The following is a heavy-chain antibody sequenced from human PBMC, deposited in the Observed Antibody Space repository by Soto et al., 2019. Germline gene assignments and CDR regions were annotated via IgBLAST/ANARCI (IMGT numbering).Heavy chain of an antibody. D-gene: IGHD7-27*01. J-gene: IGHJ4*02. Sequence: QVQLVESGGGVVQPGRSLRLSCEASGFTFSSYGMHWVRQAPGKGLEWVAVISYDGSNKYYADSVKGRFTISRDNSKNTLYLQMNSLRAEDTAVYYCAKALGAVFDYWGQGTLVTVSS. CDR3: AKALGAVFDY. CDR1: GFTFSSYG. CDR2: ISYDGSNK. V-gene: IGHV3-30*18.